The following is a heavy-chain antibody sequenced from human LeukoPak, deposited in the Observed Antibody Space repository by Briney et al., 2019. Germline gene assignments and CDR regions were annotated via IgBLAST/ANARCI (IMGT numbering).Heavy chain of an antibody. Sequence: ASVTVSCKASGYTFTSYGISWVRQAPGQGLEGMGWISAYNGNTNYAQKLQGRVTMTTDTSTSTAYMELRSLRSDDTAVYYCARVDDSSGYSDYWGQGTLVTVSS. V-gene: IGHV1-18*01. CDR3: ARVDDSSGYSDY. CDR1: GYTFTSYG. CDR2: ISAYNGNT. D-gene: IGHD3-22*01. J-gene: IGHJ4*02.